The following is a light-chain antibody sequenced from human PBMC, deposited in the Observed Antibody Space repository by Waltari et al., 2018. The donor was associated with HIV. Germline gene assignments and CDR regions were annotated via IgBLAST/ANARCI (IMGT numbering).Light chain of an antibody. V-gene: IGLV2-23*02. Sequence: HSALTQPASVSGSPGQSITISCTGTSSNVGTYNLVSWYQQHQGKAPKLLIYEVKRRPSGLSDRFSGSKSGNTASLTVSGLQAEDEAIYYCCSYAGSDTLVFGGGTSLTIL. CDR3: CSYAGSDTLV. J-gene: IGLJ3*02. CDR2: EVK. CDR1: SSNVGTYNL.